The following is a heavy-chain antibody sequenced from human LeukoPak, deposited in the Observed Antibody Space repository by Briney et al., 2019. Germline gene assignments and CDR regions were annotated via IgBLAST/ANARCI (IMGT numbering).Heavy chain of an antibody. CDR3: ARYLPDTADDY. J-gene: IGHJ4*02. D-gene: IGHD5-18*01. Sequence: ASVKVSCKASGYTFTDYYMHWVRQAPGQGLEWMGWINPNSGGTNYGQKFQGRVTMTRDTSISTAYMELSRLRSDDTAVYYCARYLPDTADDYWGQGTLVTVSS. CDR2: INPNSGGT. V-gene: IGHV1-2*02. CDR1: GYTFTDYY.